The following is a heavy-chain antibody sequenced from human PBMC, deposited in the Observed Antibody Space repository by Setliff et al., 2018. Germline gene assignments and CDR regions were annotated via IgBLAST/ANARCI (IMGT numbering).Heavy chain of an antibody. CDR3: ARGAPGRYCSGGSCSYFDY. CDR1: GYTFTSYD. Sequence: GASVKVSCKASGYTFTSYDINWVRQATGQGLEWMGWMNPTSGNTGYAQKFQGRVTMTRNTSISTAYMELSSLRSEDTAEYYCARGAPGRYCSGGSCSYFDYWGQGILVTVSS. CDR2: MNPTSGNT. V-gene: IGHV1-8*01. J-gene: IGHJ4*02. D-gene: IGHD2-15*01.